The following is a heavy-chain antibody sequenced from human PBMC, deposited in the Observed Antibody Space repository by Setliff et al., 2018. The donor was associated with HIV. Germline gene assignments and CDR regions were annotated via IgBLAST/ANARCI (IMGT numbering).Heavy chain of an antibody. CDR2: IYTSGST. D-gene: IGHD5-12*01. V-gene: IGHV4-61*09. J-gene: IGHJ4*02. CDR3: ARVAGRGYSGYDEGGEDFDY. Sequence: SETLSLTCTVSGGSISSGSYYWSWIRQPAGKGLEWIGHIYTSGSTNYNPSLKSRVTISIDTSKNQFSLKLSSVTAADTAVYYCARVAGRGYSGYDEGGEDFDYWGQGTLVTVSS. CDR1: GGSISSGSYY.